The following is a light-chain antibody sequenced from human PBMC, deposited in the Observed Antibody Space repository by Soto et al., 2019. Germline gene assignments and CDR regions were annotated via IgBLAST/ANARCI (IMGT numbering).Light chain of an antibody. CDR3: QQCNNWPLIT. CDR1: QSVNSY. J-gene: IGKJ5*01. CDR2: GAS. Sequence: EIVMTQSPATLSVSPGERATLSCRASQSVNSYLAWYQHKPGQAPRLLIYGASTRATGVPARFSGSGSGTEFTLTISSLQSEGFAVYYCQQCNNWPLITFGQGTRLEAK. V-gene: IGKV3-15*01.